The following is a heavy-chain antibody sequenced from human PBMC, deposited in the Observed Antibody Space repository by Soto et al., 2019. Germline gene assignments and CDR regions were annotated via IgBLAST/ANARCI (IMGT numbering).Heavy chain of an antibody. V-gene: IGHV4-59*01. D-gene: IGHD1-26*01. CDR1: GGSISSYY. Sequence: SETLSLTCTVSGGSISSYYWSWIRQPPGKGLEWIGYIYFRGTTNYNPSLKSRVTISVDTSKNQFSLTLSSVTAADTAVYYCARVGATYYYVLDVWGQGTTVTVSS. CDR2: IYFRGTT. J-gene: IGHJ6*02. CDR3: ARVGATYYYVLDV.